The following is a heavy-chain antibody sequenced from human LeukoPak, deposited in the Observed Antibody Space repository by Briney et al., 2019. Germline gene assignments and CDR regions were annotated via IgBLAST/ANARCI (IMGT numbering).Heavy chain of an antibody. D-gene: IGHD6-13*01. J-gene: IGHJ6*03. Sequence: SETLSLTCTVSGGSISGSYWSWIRQPAGKGLEWIGRIYTSGSTNYNPSLKSRVTMSVDPSKNQFSLKLSSVTAADTAVYYCAREGIAAAGPSFYYYYYYMDVWGKGTTVTVSS. CDR3: AREGIAAAGPSFYYYYYYMDV. CDR2: IYTSGST. V-gene: IGHV4-4*07. CDR1: GGSISGSY.